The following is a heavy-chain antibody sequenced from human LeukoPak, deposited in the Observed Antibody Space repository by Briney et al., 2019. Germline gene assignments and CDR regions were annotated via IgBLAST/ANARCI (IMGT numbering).Heavy chain of an antibody. Sequence: GGSLRLSCAASGVTFSSYWMSWVRQAPGKGLEWVANIKQDGSEKYYVDSVKGRFTISRDNAKNSLYLQMNSLRAEGTAVYYCARSVAVYNWFDPWGQGTLVTVSS. CDR2: IKQDGSEK. V-gene: IGHV3-7*05. J-gene: IGHJ5*02. CDR1: GVTFSSYW. D-gene: IGHD6-19*01. CDR3: ARSVAVYNWFDP.